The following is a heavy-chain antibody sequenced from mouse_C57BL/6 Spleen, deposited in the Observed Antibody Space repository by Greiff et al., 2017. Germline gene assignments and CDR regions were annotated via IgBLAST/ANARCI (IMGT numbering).Heavy chain of an antibody. V-gene: IGHV1-26*01. D-gene: IGHD2-1*01. J-gene: IGHJ3*01. CDR2: INPNNGGT. Sequence: VQLQQSGPELVKPGASVKISCKASGYTFTDYYMNWVKQSHGKSLEWIGDINPNNGGTSYNQKFKGKATLTVDKSSSTAYMELRSLTSEDSAVYYCATYGKGAYWGQGTLVTVSA. CDR3: ATYGKGAY. CDR1: GYTFTDYY.